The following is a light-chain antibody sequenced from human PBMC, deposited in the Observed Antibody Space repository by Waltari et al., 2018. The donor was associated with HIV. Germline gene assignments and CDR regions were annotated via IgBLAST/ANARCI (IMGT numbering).Light chain of an antibody. Sequence: DIQMTQSPPSLSASVGDTVTITCRASQGISSWLAWYQQKPGKAPKPLIYAASSLQTGVPSRFSGSGTGTHFTLTISSLQPEDFATYCCQHYDTFPYTFGQGTRLEIK. CDR3: QHYDTFPYT. J-gene: IGKJ2*01. CDR2: AAS. CDR1: QGISSW. V-gene: IGKV1D-16*01.